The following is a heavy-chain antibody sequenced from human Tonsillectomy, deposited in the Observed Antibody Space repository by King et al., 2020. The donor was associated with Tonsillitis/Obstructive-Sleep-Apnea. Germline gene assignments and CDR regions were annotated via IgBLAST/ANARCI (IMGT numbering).Heavy chain of an antibody. CDR3: ARGVPELKVGYSYGYYFDY. J-gene: IGHJ4*02. V-gene: IGHV1-46*01. Sequence: VQLVESGADVKKPGASVKVSFKASGYTFTSYYMHWVRQAPGQGLEWMGIINPSGDSTTYAQKFQGRVTMTRDTSTSTVYMELSSLRSEDTAVYYCARGVPELKVGYSYGYYFDYWGQGTLVTVSS. D-gene: IGHD5-18*01. CDR1: GYTFTSYY. CDR2: INPSGDST.